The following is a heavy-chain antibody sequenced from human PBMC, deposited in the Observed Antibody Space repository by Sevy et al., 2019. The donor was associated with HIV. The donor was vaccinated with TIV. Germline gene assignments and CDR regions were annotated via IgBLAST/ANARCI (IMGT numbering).Heavy chain of an antibody. J-gene: IGHJ5*02. Sequence: GGSLSLSCPASGFTLSSYDMNWVRQAQGKGLEWVSKISSSGSSIYYADSVKGRLTISRDNAKNSLNLQMNSLRAEDTAVYYCTRNGGAFDNGFDPWGQGTLVTVSS. CDR3: TRNGGAFDNGFDP. D-gene: IGHD2-8*01. V-gene: IGHV3-48*03. CDR1: GFTLSSYD. CDR2: ISSSGSSI.